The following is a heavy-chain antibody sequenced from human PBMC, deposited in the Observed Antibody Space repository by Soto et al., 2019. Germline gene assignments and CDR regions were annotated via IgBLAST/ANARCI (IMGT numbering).Heavy chain of an antibody. Sequence: SETLSLTCTVSGGSISSDSFYWSWIRQPPGKGLEWIGIIYYSGDTYYNPSLAGRLTMSVDTSNQFSLTLRSVTAADTALYYCARNQPQRYCSGGTCRPAYGMDVWGQGTTVTVSS. CDR2: IYYSGDT. CDR3: ARNQPQRYCSGGTCRPAYGMDV. D-gene: IGHD2-15*01. J-gene: IGHJ6*02. CDR1: GGSISSDSFY. V-gene: IGHV4-39*01.